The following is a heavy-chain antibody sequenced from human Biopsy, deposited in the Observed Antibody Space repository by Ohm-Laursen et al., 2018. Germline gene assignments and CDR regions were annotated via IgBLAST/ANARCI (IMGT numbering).Heavy chain of an antibody. CDR3: ARDSSRRAREGGMDV. J-gene: IGHJ6*02. CDR1: GFSVSSYD. Sequence: SLRLSCAAPGFSVSSYDMNWVRQAPGKGLEWISYISETSSHIYDADSVRGRFTVARDIAKNSLHLQLNSLRVEDAAVYYCARDSSRRAREGGMDVWGQGTTVTVSS. V-gene: IGHV3-21*01. D-gene: IGHD6-6*01. CDR2: ISETSSHI.